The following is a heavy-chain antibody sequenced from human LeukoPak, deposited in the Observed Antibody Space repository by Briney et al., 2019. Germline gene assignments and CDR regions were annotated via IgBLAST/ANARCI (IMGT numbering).Heavy chain of an antibody. CDR1: GFTFSSYS. CDR2: ISSGSTTI. D-gene: IGHD2-2*01. J-gene: IGHJ3*02. CDR3: ARVSHFPGYVGAFDI. V-gene: IGHV3-48*01. Sequence: GGSLRLSCAVSGFTFSSYSMNWVRQAPGKGLEWVAYISSGSTTIYYKDSVKGRFTISRDNANNSLDLQMNSLRAEDTAVYYCARVSHFPGYVGAFDIWGQGTMVTVSS.